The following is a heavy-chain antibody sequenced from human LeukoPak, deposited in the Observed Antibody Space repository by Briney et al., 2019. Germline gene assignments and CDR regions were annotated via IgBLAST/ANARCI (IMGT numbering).Heavy chain of an antibody. J-gene: IGHJ6*01. CDR3: SRYRIVVVVAAKLSDYGMRV. CDR2: IIPIPGIT. Sequence: VKVPCKASAGTFTSYAISGGRQAPGRGLEGRGRIIPIPGITNYAQKFQGRVTITADKSTSPAYVELGSLRSEDAAVYYCSRYRIVVVVAAKLSDYGMRVWGQGTTVTVS. V-gene: IGHV1-69*04. D-gene: IGHD2-15*01. CDR1: AGTFTSYA.